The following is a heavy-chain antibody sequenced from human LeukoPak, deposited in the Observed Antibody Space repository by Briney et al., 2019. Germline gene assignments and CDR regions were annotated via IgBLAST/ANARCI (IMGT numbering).Heavy chain of an antibody. J-gene: IGHJ4*02. CDR3: AKRMGPSIAATDLDY. V-gene: IGHV3-30*18. D-gene: IGHD6-13*01. CDR2: ISYDGSNK. CDR1: GSTFSSYG. Sequence: GGSLRLSCAASGSTFSSYGMNWVRQAPGKGLGWVAVISYDGSNKYYADSVKGRFTISRDNSKNTLYLQMNSLRAEDTAVYYCAKRMGPSIAATDLDYWGQGTLVTVSS.